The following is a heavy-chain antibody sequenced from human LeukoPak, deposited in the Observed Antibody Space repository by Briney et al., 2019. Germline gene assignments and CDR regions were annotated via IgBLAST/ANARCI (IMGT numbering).Heavy chain of an antibody. D-gene: IGHD3-10*01. CDR3: ARTPPYYYGSGSYYKPPLFDY. J-gene: IGHJ4*02. CDR2: IIPIFGTA. V-gene: IGHV1-69*13. CDR1: GGTFSSYA. Sequence: GASVKVSCKASGGTFSSYAISWVRQAPGQGLEWMGGIIPIFGTANYAQKFQGRVTITADESTSTAYMELSSLRSEDTAVYYCARTPPYYYGSGSYYKPPLFDYWGQGTLVTVSS.